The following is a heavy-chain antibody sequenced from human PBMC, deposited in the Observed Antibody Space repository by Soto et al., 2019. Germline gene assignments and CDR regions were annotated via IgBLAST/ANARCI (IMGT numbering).Heavy chain of an antibody. CDR3: ARAPASSIAALSAFDI. CDR2: ISAYNGNT. J-gene: IGHJ3*02. CDR1: GYTFTSYG. V-gene: IGHV1-18*04. Sequence: GASVKVSCKASGYTFTSYGISWVRQAPGQGLEWMGWISAYNGNTNYAQKLQGRVTMTTDTSTSTAYMELRSLRSDDTAVYYCARAPASSIAALSAFDIWGQGTMVTVSS. D-gene: IGHD6-6*01.